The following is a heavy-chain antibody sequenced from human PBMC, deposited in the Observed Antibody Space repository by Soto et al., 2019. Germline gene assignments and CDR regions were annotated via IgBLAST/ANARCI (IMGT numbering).Heavy chain of an antibody. CDR2: IYHSGST. Sequence: QLQLQESGSGLVKPSQTLSLTCAVSGGSISSGGYSWIWLRQPPGKGLEWIGYIYHSGSTYYNPSLKSRVTITVDRSKNQFSLKLSSVTAADTAVYYCARLDLNCGGDCGVDYWGQGTLVTVSS. J-gene: IGHJ4*02. D-gene: IGHD2-21*02. V-gene: IGHV4-30-2*01. CDR3: ARLDLNCGGDCGVDY. CDR1: GGSISSGGYS.